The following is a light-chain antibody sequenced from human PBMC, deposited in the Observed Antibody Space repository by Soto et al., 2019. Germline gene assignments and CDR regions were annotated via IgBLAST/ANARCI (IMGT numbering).Light chain of an antibody. V-gene: IGKV3-11*01. J-gene: IGKJ2*01. CDR2: DTF. CDR1: QSVNSY. Sequence: DIVMTQSPATLSVSPGERATLSCTASQSVNSYLAWYQHRPGQAPRLLIYDTFNRATGVPARFSGSGSGTDFTLTISSLEPEDFAVYYCQHRTSRYTFGQGTKVDIK. CDR3: QHRTSRYT.